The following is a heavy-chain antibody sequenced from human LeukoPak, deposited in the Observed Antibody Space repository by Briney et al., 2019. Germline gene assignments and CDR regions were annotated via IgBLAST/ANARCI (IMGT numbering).Heavy chain of an antibody. CDR2: IYYSGSD. Sequence: SGTLSLTCSVSGGSISFSNSYWGWIRQPPGKGLEWIGSIYYSGSDYYSPSLKSRATLSVDTSANQFSLRLTSLTAADTAVYYCARHKFVGARLRVGYFDPWGQGTLVTVSS. D-gene: IGHD2-21*01. V-gene: IGHV4-39*07. J-gene: IGHJ5*02. CDR3: ARHKFVGARLRVGYFDP. CDR1: GGSISFSNSY.